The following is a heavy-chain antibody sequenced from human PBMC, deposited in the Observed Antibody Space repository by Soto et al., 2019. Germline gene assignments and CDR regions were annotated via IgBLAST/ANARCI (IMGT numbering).Heavy chain of an antibody. J-gene: IGHJ6*02. CDR3: ARHAGYCSSTSCPNPNYYYYGMDV. D-gene: IGHD2-2*01. CDR1: GDSLTSYW. Sequence: GESLKISCKGYGDSLTSYWSGWVRQMPGKGMEWLGINYSGESDTRYSPSFQGQVTISADKSISTAYLQWSSLKASDTAMYYCARHAGYCSSTSCPNPNYYYYGMDVWGQGTTVTVTS. V-gene: IGHV5-51*01. CDR2: NYSGESDT.